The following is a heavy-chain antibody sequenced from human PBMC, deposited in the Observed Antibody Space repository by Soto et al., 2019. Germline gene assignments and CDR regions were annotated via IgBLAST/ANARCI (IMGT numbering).Heavy chain of an antibody. J-gene: IGHJ6*02. CDR1: GYSFTSYW. CDR3: ARRGSGYYDSSGYYQLYYYYGMDV. Sequence: PGESLKISCKGSGYSFTSYWIGWVRQMPGKGLEWMGIIYPGDSDTRYSPSFQGQVTISADKSISTAYLQWSSLKASDAAMYYCARRGSGYYDSSGYYQLYYYYGMDVWGQGTTVTVPS. CDR2: IYPGDSDT. D-gene: IGHD3-22*01. V-gene: IGHV5-51*01.